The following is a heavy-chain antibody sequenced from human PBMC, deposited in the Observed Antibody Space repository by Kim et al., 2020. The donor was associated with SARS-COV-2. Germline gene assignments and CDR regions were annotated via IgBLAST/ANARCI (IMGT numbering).Heavy chain of an antibody. CDR2: IYTSGST. CDR3: ARDPDGYNYVGIYGMDV. D-gene: IGHD5-12*01. V-gene: IGHV4-4*07. J-gene: IGHJ6*02. Sequence: SQTLSLTCTVSGGSISSYYWSWIRQPAGKGLEWIGRIYTSGSTNYNPSLKSRVTMSVDTSKNQFSLKLSSVTAADTAVYYCARDPDGYNYVGIYGMDVWGQGTTVTVSS. CDR1: GGSISSYY.